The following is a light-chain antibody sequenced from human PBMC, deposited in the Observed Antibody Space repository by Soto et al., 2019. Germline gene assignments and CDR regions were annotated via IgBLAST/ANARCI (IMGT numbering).Light chain of an antibody. CDR1: QSISTW. CDR2: HAS. Sequence: DIQMTLPPPTLPASVGDRVTITCRASQSISTWLAWYQQKPGTAPKLLIYHASTLASGVPSRFSGSGSGTAFTLTISSLQPDDFATYYCQQYNSYSFGQGTKVDI. CDR3: QQYNSYS. V-gene: IGKV1-5*01. J-gene: IGKJ1*01.